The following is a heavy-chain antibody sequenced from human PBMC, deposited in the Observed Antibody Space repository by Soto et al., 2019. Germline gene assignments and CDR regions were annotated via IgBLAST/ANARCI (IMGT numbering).Heavy chain of an antibody. Sequence: SETLSLTCTVSGGSISSGGYYWSWIRQHPGKGLEWIGYIYYSGSTYYNPSLKSRVTISVDTSKNQFSLKLSSVTAADTAVYYCASTRGVTYYYYGMDVWGQGTTVTVSS. J-gene: IGHJ6*02. CDR2: IYYSGST. CDR1: GGSISSGGYY. D-gene: IGHD3-10*01. CDR3: ASTRGVTYYYYGMDV. V-gene: IGHV4-31*03.